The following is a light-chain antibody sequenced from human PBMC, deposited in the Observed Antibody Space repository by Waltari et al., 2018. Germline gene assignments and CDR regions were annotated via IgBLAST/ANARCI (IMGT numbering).Light chain of an antibody. CDR1: KLGDKY. CDR2: EDT. Sequence: SYELTQPPSVSVSSGQTAIITCSGDKLGDKYVCWYQQKPGQSPVLIIYEDTMRPSGIPERFSGSNSGNTATLTISGTQTLDEADYYCQVWDGFTSTGVFGGGTRLTVL. CDR3: QVWDGFTSTGV. J-gene: IGLJ3*02. V-gene: IGLV3-1*01.